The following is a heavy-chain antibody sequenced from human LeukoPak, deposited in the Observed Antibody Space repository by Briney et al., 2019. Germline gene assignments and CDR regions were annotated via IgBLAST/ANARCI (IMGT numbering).Heavy chain of an antibody. D-gene: IGHD5-24*01. V-gene: IGHV3-9*01. J-gene: IGHJ6*02. CDR3: AKDIGDGYANYGMDV. CDR2: IIWNSGSI. Sequence: GGSLRLSCAASGFTFDDYAMHWVRQAPGKGLGWVSVIIWNSGSIGYADSVKGRFTISRDNAKNSLYLQMNSLRAEDTALYYCAKDIGDGYANYGMDVWGQGTTVIVSS. CDR1: GFTFDDYA.